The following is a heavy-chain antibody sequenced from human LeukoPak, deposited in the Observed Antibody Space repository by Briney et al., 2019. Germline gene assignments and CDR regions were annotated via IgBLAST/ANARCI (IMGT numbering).Heavy chain of an antibody. D-gene: IGHD1-1*01. Sequence: GGSLRLSCAASGFTFSIYWMTWVRQAPGKGLEWVANIKTDGSQIYYVDSVKGRFTISRDNAKNSLYLQMSSLRAEDTAVYYCAKTGNPATGDYWGQGTLVTVSS. CDR3: AKTGNPATGDY. J-gene: IGHJ4*02. CDR2: IKTDGSQI. V-gene: IGHV3-7*03. CDR1: GFTFSIYW.